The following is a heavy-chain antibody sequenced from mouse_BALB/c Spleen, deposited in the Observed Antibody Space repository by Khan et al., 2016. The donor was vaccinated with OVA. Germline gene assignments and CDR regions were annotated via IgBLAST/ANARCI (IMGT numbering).Heavy chain of an antibody. J-gene: IGHJ1*01. CDR1: GFTFSGYG. D-gene: IGHD2-12*01. CDR3: ARSYYRYDEGYWYFDV. V-gene: IGHV5-6-3*01. Sequence: EVELVESGGGLVQPGGSLKLSCAASGFTFSGYGMSWVRQTPDKGLELVATINSNGGTSYYPDSVKGRFTISRDNAKNTLHLQMSSLKSEDTAMYYCARSYYRYDEGYWYFDVWGAGTTVTVSS. CDR2: INSNGGTS.